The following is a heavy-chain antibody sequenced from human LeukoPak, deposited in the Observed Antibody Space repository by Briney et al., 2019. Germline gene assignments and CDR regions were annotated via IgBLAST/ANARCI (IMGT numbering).Heavy chain of an antibody. J-gene: IGHJ4*02. Sequence: GGSLRLSCAASEFTFSSYEMNWVRQAPGKGLEWVSYISSSGSTIYYADSVKGRFTIYRDNAKNSLYLQMNSLRAEDTAVYYCARGAQWFDYWGQGTLVTVSS. CDR2: ISSSGSTI. V-gene: IGHV3-48*03. CDR3: ARGAQWFDY. D-gene: IGHD6-19*01. CDR1: EFTFSSYE.